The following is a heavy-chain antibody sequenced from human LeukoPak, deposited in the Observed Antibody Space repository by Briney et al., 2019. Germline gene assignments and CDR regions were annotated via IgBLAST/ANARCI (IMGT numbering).Heavy chain of an antibody. CDR3: AKFEGATIPGWFNDY. V-gene: IGHV3-23*05. CDR2: IDKTTYPT. Sequence: LPGGSLRLSCAASEFIFSDYAMGWVRQAPGKGLEWVSTIDKTTYPTFYADSVKGRFTISRDNSKNTLYLQMNSLRTEDTAVYFCAKFEGATIPGWFNDYWGQGILVTVSS. CDR1: EFIFSDYA. J-gene: IGHJ4*02. D-gene: IGHD6-19*01.